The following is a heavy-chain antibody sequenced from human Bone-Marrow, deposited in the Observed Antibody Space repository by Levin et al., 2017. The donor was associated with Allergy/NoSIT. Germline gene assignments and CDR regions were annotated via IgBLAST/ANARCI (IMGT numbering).Heavy chain of an antibody. J-gene: IGHJ3*02. D-gene: IGHD1-26*01. V-gene: IGHV3-21*01. CDR3: ARDTGGTNAFDM. CDR1: GFAFRGYS. Sequence: GESLKISCVVSGFAFRGYSMNWIRQAPGKGLDWISSISSSSSYIYYADSVKGRFTISRDDARNSLYLQMNTLRAEDTAVYYCARDTGGTNAFDMWGQGTMVTVSS. CDR2: ISSSSSYI.